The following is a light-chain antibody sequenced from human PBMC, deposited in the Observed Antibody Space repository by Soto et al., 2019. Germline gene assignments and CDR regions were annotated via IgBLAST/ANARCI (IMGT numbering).Light chain of an antibody. Sequence: QSALTQPRSVSGSPGQSVTISCSGIRSNVGGYDRVFWYQQYSGEAPKLMIYDVNKRASGVPHRFSGSKAGYTASLTISGIPADDEAHYVCCAYAGIYTDGFGSGTKLTVL. CDR3: CAYAGIYTDG. J-gene: IGLJ1*01. CDR2: DVN. CDR1: RSNVGGYDR. V-gene: IGLV2-11*01.